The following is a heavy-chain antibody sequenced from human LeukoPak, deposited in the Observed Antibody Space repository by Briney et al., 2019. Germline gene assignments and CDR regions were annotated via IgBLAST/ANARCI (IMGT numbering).Heavy chain of an antibody. Sequence: PGGSLRLSCAASGFTFSSYWVSWVRQAPGKGLEWMGIIYPGDSDTRYSPSFQGQVTISDDKSISTAYLQWSSLKASDTAMYFCARQGGYGDYGYWGQGTLVTVSS. CDR2: IYPGDSDT. CDR1: GFTFSSYW. J-gene: IGHJ4*02. CDR3: ARQGGYGDYGY. D-gene: IGHD4-17*01. V-gene: IGHV5-51*01.